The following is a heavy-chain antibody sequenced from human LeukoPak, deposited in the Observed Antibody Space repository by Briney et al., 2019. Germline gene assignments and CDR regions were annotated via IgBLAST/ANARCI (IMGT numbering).Heavy chain of an antibody. CDR2: IKSKTDGGAT. J-gene: IGHJ4*02. CDR3: TALVQGY. CDR1: GFTDNNAW. V-gene: IGHV3-15*07. Sequence: GGSPRLSCAASGFTDNNAWMNWVRQAPGKGLEWVGRIKSKTDGGATDYAAPVKGRFTISRDDSKNTVYLQMNSLKIEDTAVYYCTALVQGYWGQGTLVTVSS. D-gene: IGHD6-6*01.